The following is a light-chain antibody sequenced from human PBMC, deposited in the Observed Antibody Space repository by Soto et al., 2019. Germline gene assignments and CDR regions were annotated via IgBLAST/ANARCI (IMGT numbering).Light chain of an antibody. CDR1: NIGSKN. V-gene: IGLV3-9*01. CDR2: RDS. Sequence: SYELTQPLSVSVALGQTARITCGGNNIGSKNVHWYQQKPDQAPVLVIYRDSNRPSGIPERFSGSNSGNTATLTINRAQVGDEADYYCQVWDSSTVFGGGTKLTVL. CDR3: QVWDSSTV. J-gene: IGLJ2*01.